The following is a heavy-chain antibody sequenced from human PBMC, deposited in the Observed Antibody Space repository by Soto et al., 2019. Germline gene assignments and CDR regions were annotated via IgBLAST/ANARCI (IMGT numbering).Heavy chain of an antibody. Sequence: GASVKVSCKVSGYTLTELSMHWVRQAPGKGLEWMGGFDPEDGETIYAQKFQGRVTMTEDTSTDTAYMELSSLRSEDTAVYYCATFPPSGSYYPGWCDPWGQGTLVTVSA. J-gene: IGHJ5*02. CDR2: FDPEDGET. CDR3: ATFPPSGSYYPGWCDP. CDR1: GYTLTELS. D-gene: IGHD1-26*01. V-gene: IGHV1-24*01.